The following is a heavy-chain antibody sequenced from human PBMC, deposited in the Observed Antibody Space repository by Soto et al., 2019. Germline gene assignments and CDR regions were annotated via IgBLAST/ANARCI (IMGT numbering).Heavy chain of an antibody. CDR2: INAHSGGT. CDR3: AKDLTRQLAYWLDP. CDR1: GFPFTGYY. D-gene: IGHD6-6*01. V-gene: IGHV1-2*02. Sequence: ASVKVSCKASGFPFTGYYIHWLRQAPGQGLEWMGWINAHSGGTEYAQKFQGRVTLTRDTSIATAYLTLTSLTSDDTALYYCAKDLTRQLAYWLDPWGQGTQVTVSS. J-gene: IGHJ5*02.